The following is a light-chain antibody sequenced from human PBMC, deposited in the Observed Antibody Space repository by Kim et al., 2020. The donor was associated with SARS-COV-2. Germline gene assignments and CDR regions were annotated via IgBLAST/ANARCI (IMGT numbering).Light chain of an antibody. CDR1: SLRSYY. CDR2: GKN. CDR3: NSRDSSTNHLV. Sequence: SSELTQDPAVSVALGQTVRITCQGDSLRSYYASWYQQKAGQAPVVVIYGKNNRLSGIPDRFSGSTSGNTASLTITGAQAEDEAVYYCNSRDSSTNHLVFGGGTQVTVL. V-gene: IGLV3-19*01. J-gene: IGLJ2*01.